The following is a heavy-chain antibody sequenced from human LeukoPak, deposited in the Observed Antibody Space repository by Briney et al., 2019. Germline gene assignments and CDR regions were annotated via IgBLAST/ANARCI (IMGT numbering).Heavy chain of an antibody. Sequence: SETLSLTCTVSGGSISSSSYYWGWIRQPPGKGLEWIGEINHSGSTNYNPSLKSRVTISVDTSKNQFSLKLSSVTAADTAVYYCARGRGSGRLNRIAARPERWFDPWGQGTLVTVSS. CDR2: INHSGST. CDR1: GGSISSSSYY. CDR3: ARGRGSGRLNRIAARPERWFDP. D-gene: IGHD6-6*01. V-gene: IGHV4-39*07. J-gene: IGHJ5*02.